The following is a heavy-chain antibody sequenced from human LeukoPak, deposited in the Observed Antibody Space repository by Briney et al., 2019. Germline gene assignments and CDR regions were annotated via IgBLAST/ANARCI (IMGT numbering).Heavy chain of an antibody. CDR2: ISSSSSYI. D-gene: IGHD6-13*01. J-gene: IGHJ4*02. CDR1: GFTFSSYS. CDR3: ARVEDGAARGGLDY. V-gene: IGHV3-21*01. Sequence: SGGSLRLSCAASGFTFSSYSMNWVRQAPGKGLEWVSSISSSSSYIYYADSVKGRFTISRDNAKNSLYLQMNSLRAEDTAVYYCARVEDGAARGGLDYWGQGTLVTVSS.